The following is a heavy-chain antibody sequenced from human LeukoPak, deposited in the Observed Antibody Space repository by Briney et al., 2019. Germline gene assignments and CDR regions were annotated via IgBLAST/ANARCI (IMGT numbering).Heavy chain of an antibody. CDR2: IIPIFGTA. V-gene: IGHV1-69*01. J-gene: IGHJ6*03. CDR1: GGTFSSYA. CDR3: ARGVDIVATPSKALYYYYYYMDV. Sequence: ASVKVSCKASGGTFSSYAISWLRQAPEQGLEWMGGIIPIFGTANYAQKFQGRVTITADESTSTAYMELSSLRSEDTAVYYCARGVDIVATPSKALYYYYYYMDVWGKGTTVTVSS. D-gene: IGHD5-12*01.